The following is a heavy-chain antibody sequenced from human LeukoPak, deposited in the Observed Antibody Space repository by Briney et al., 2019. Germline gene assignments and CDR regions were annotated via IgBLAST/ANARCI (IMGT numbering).Heavy chain of an antibody. CDR2: ISAYNGNT. D-gene: IGHD6-6*01. V-gene: IGHV1-18*01. J-gene: IGHJ6*03. CDR1: GYTFTSYG. Sequence: GASVKVSCKASGYTFTSYGISWVRQAPGQGLEWMGWISAYNGNTNYAQKLQGRVTMTTDTSTSTAYMELRSLRPDDTAVYYCAREIPALEYSSSSYYYYYYMDVWGKGTTVTVSS. CDR3: AREIPALEYSSSSYYYYYYMDV.